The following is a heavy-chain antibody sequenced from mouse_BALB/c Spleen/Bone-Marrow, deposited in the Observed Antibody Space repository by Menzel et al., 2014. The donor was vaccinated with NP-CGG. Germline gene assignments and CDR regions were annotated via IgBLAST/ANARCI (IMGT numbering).Heavy chain of an antibody. D-gene: IGHD2-10*02. J-gene: IGHJ2*01. Sequence: VHLAESGAELVRPGSSVKISCKASGYPFSSYWMSWVKQRPGQGLEWIGQIYPGDGETNYNGKFKGNATLTEDKSSSTAYMQLISLTSEYSAVYFCTRKYGDYWGQGTPLTVSS. CDR1: GYPFSSYW. CDR3: TRKYGDY. CDR2: IYPGDGET. V-gene: IGHV1-80*01.